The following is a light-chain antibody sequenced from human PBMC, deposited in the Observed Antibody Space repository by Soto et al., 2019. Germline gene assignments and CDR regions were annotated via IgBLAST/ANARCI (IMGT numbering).Light chain of an antibody. Sequence: DIVMTQSPDSLAVSLGERATINCKSSQSVLYSSNNKNYLAWYQQKPGQPPKLLIYWASTRESGVPDRFSGSGSGTDFTLTSSSLQDEDVAVYYCQQYYSTPYTFGQGTKLEIK. CDR1: QSVLYSSNNKNY. CDR2: WAS. J-gene: IGKJ2*01. V-gene: IGKV4-1*01. CDR3: QQYYSTPYT.